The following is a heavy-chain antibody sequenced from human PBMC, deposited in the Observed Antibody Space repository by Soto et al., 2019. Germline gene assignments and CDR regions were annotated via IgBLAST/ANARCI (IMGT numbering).Heavy chain of an antibody. Sequence: SGPTLVNPTETLTLTCTVSGFSLSTGTMGVSWIRQPPGKALEWLAHIFSDNERSYSTSMQGRLTISKDPSGSQVVLSMTNLDPVDTGTYYCVRMNADSYQFYYAMDVWGQGTTVTVSS. CDR1: GFSLSTGTMG. D-gene: IGHD4-17*01. CDR2: IFSDNER. CDR3: VRMNADSYQFYYAMDV. V-gene: IGHV2-26*01. J-gene: IGHJ6*02.